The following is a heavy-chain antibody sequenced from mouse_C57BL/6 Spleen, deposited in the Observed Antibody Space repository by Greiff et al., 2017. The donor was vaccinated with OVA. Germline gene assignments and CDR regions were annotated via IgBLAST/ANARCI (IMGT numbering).Heavy chain of an antibody. CDR1: GFSLTSYG. V-gene: IGHV2-2*01. CDR2: IWSGGST. D-gene: IGHD1-1*01. Sequence: VMLVESGPGLVQPSQSLSITCTVSGFSLTSYGVHWVRQSPGKGLEWLGVIWSGGSTDYNAAFISRLSISKDNSKSQVFFKMNSLQADDTAIYYCARRGSSYGYCDVWGTGTTVTVSS. J-gene: IGHJ1*03. CDR3: ARRGSSYGYCDV.